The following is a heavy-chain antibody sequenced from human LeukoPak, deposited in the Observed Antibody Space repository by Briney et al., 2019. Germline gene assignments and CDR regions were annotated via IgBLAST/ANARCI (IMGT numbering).Heavy chain of an antibody. V-gene: IGHV3-53*01. CDR1: GFTVSTNY. Sequence: GGSLRLSCAASGFTVSTNYMSWVRQAPGKGLEWVSLIYSGGSTYYADSVKGRFTVSRDNSKNTLYLQMNSLRAEDTAVYYCAKDESIAAAGTGTNFDYWGQGTLVTVSS. D-gene: IGHD6-13*01. CDR3: AKDESIAAAGTGTNFDY. J-gene: IGHJ4*02. CDR2: IYSGGST.